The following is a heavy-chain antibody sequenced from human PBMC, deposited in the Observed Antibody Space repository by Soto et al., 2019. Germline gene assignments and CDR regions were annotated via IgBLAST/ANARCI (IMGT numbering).Heavy chain of an antibody. CDR1: GFTFSSYA. V-gene: IGHV3-23*01. CDR2: ISGSGGST. CDR3: AKDPTYYYGSGSYSPY. Sequence: PGGSLRLSCAASGFTFSSYAMSWVRQAPGKGLEWVSAISGSGGSTYYADSVEGRFTISRDNSKNTLYLQMNSLRAEDTAVYYCAKDPTYYYGSGSYSPYWGQGTLVTVSS. D-gene: IGHD3-10*01. J-gene: IGHJ4*02.